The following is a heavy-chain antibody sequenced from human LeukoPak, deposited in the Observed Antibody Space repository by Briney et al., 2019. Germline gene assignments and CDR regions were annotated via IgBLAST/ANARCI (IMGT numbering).Heavy chain of an antibody. Sequence: GGSLRLSCAASGFAFRIFPMIWARQAPGKGLEWVSSISADSTTTNYADSAKGRFTVSRDNSKRTLYLQMNSLRVEDTALYYCATLMYTTGRQGFDSWGQGTRVSVSS. CDR3: ATLMYTTGRQGFDS. CDR2: ISADSTTT. CDR1: GFAFRIFP. J-gene: IGHJ4*02. D-gene: IGHD6-19*01. V-gene: IGHV3-23*01.